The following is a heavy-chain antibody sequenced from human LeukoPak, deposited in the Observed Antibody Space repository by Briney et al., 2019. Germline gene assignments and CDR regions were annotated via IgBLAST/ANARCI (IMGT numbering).Heavy chain of an antibody. J-gene: IGHJ4*02. D-gene: IGHD3-22*01. CDR2: IRSKAYGGTT. CDR3: TRANYYDSSGEYYFDY. Sequence: PGGSLRLSCTASGFTFGDYAMSWVRQAPGKGLEWAGLIRSKAYGGTTEYAASVKGRFTIPRDDSKSIAYLQMNSLKAGDTAVYYCTRANYYDSSGEYYFDYWGQGTLVTVSS. V-gene: IGHV3-49*04. CDR1: GFTFGDYA.